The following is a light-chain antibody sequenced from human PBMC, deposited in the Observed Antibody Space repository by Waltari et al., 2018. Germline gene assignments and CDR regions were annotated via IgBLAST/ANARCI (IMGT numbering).Light chain of an antibody. V-gene: IGLV3-25*03. CDR1: PLSKQS. Sequence: SHELTQPPSVSVSPGQTATITCSGEPLSKQSVYWYQHKPGQAPVLLIYKDTERPSGIPDRFSGSSSGTSVTLTISGVQAEDEADYYCQLADSTVTYVFGPGTKVIVL. CDR2: KDT. J-gene: IGLJ1*01. CDR3: QLADSTVTYV.